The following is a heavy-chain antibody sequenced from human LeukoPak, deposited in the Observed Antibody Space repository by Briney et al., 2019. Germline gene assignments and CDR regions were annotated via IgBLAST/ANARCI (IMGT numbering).Heavy chain of an antibody. J-gene: IGHJ5*02. CDR2: IYYSGST. V-gene: IGHV4-30-4*01. D-gene: IGHD3-10*01. Sequence: SQTLSLTCTVSGGSISSGDYYWSWLRQPPGKGLEWIGYIYYSGSTYYNPSLKSRVTISVDTSENQFSLKLSSVTAADTAVYYCARGLPKAYYYGSGTFYPWGQGTLVTVSS. CDR3: ARGLPKAYYYGSGTFYP. CDR1: GGSISSGDYY.